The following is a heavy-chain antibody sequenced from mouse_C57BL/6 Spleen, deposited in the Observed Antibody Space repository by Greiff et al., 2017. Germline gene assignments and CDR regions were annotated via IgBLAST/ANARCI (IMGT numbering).Heavy chain of an antibody. CDR1: GYSITSGYY. D-gene: IGHD2-4*01. CDR3: ARAGLPHAMDY. CDR2: ISYDGSN. Sequence: EVKLVESGPGLVKPSQSLSLTCSVTGYSITSGYYWNWIRQFPGNKLEWMGYISYDGSNNYNPSLKNRISITRDTSKNQFFLKLNSVTTEDTATYYCARAGLPHAMDYWGQGTSVTVSS. J-gene: IGHJ4*01. V-gene: IGHV3-6*01.